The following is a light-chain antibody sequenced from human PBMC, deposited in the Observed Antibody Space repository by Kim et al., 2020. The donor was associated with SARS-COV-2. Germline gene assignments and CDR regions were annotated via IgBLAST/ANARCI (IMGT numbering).Light chain of an antibody. J-gene: IGKJ4*01. V-gene: IGKV3-15*01. Sequence: LSVSPGERATLSCRSSQPISSNFAWYQQRPGQAPRLLIYRPSTRATGIPARFSGSGSGTEFTLTISSLQSEDVAVYYCQHYDNRVTFGGGTKLEI. CDR3: QHYDNRVT. CDR2: RPS. CDR1: QPISSN.